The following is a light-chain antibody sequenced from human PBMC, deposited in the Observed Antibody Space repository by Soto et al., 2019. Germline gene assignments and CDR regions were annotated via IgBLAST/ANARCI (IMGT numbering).Light chain of an antibody. V-gene: IGKV1-5*03. CDR2: MAS. CDR3: QQYDSSSRT. CDR1: QSINNW. Sequence: QMTQSPFTLSASVGDRVTISCRASQSINNWLAWYQQKPGKAPKLLIYMASSLENGFPSRFSGSGSGTEFTLTISSLQPDDFATYYCQQYDSSSRTFGQGTKVEIK. J-gene: IGKJ1*01.